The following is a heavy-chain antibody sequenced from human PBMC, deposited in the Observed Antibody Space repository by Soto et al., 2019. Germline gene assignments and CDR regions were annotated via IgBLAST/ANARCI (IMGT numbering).Heavy chain of an antibody. V-gene: IGHV1-2*04. CDR1: GYTFTGYY. CDR2: INPNSGGT. J-gene: IGHJ3*02. Sequence: ASVKVSCKASGYTFTGYYMHWVRQAPGQGLEWMGWINPNSGGTNYAQKFQGWVTMTRDTSISTAYMELSRLRSDDTAVYYCAREHYDSSVDDAFDIWGQGTTVTVSS. D-gene: IGHD3-22*01. CDR3: AREHYDSSVDDAFDI.